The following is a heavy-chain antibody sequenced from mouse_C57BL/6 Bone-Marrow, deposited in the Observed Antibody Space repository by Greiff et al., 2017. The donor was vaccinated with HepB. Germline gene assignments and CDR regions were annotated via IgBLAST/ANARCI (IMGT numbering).Heavy chain of an antibody. CDR3: ARRGGGVDDYHWYFDV. J-gene: IGHJ1*03. D-gene: IGHD2-4*01. CDR2: ISNGGGST. CDR1: GFTFSDSS. V-gene: IGHV5-12*01. Sequence: EVQLVESGGGLVQPGGSLKLSCAASGFTFSDSSLYWVRQTPEKRLEWVAYISNGGGSTYYPDTVKGRFTISRDNAKNTLYLQMSRLKSEDTAMYYCARRGGGVDDYHWYFDVWGTGTTVTVSS.